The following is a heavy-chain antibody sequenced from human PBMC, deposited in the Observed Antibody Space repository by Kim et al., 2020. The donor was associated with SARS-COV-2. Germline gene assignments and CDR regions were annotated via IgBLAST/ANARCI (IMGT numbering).Heavy chain of an antibody. J-gene: IGHJ6*02. D-gene: IGHD2-2*01. Sequence: GRFTTSRDNAKNSLYLQMNSLRAEDTAVYYCARGYCSSTSCANYYYGMDVWGQGTTVTVSS. CDR3: ARGYCSSTSCANYYYGMDV. V-gene: IGHV3-7*04.